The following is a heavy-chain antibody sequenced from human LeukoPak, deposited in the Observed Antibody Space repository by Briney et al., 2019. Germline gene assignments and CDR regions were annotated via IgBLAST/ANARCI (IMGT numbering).Heavy chain of an antibody. J-gene: IGHJ3*02. CDR1: GFTFSSYS. Sequence: GGSPRLSCAASGFTFSSYSMSWVRQAPGKGLEWVSSISSSSSYIYYADSVKGRFTISRDDAKNSLYLQMNSLRAEDTAVYYCARGLFGYHDAFDIWGQGTMVTVSS. D-gene: IGHD2-2*01. CDR3: ARGLFGYHDAFDI. V-gene: IGHV3-21*01. CDR2: ISSSSSYI.